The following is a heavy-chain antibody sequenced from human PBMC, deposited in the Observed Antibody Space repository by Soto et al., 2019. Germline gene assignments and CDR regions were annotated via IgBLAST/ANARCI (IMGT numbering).Heavy chain of an antibody. Sequence: GGSLRLSCAASGFTFSAHSMHWVRQAPGKGLEWVAVISDDGYNKYFADSVKGRFTISRDNSENTLYLQMYSLRTEDTAVYSCARDIYARGTAGTPDILGQGTMVTVSS. CDR2: ISDDGYNK. CDR1: GFTFSAHS. V-gene: IGHV3-30-3*01. D-gene: IGHD1-7*01. J-gene: IGHJ3*02. CDR3: ARDIYARGTAGTPDI.